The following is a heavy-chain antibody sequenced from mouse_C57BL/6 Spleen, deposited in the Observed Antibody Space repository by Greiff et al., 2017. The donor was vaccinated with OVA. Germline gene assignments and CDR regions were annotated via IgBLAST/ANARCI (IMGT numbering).Heavy chain of an antibody. J-gene: IGHJ4*01. V-gene: IGHV1-22*01. CDR1: GYTFTDYN. D-gene: IGHD2-4*01. CDR2: INPNNGGT. Sequence: VQLKQSGPELVKPGASVKMSCKASGYTFTDYNMHWVKQSHGKSLEWIGYINPNNGGTSYNQKFKGKATLTVNKSSSTAYMELRSLTSEDSAVYYCASGLRRDYYAMDYWGQGTSVTVSS. CDR3: ASGLRRDYYAMDY.